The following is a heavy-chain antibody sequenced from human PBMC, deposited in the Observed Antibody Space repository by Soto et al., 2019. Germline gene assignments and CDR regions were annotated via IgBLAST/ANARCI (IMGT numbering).Heavy chain of an antibody. CDR1: GGTFSSYT. V-gene: IGHV1-69*01. CDR3: AIGSTYSGEFEF. D-gene: IGHD1-26*01. J-gene: IGHJ4*02. Sequence: VQLVQSGAEVKQPGSSVKVSCKASGGTFSSYTVTWVRQAPGQGLEWMVGFVPIDGTTDYSQNFQGRLTITADESATSGYMELSSLTSDDTARYSCAIGSTYSGEFEFWGQGTLVTVSS. CDR2: FVPIDGTT.